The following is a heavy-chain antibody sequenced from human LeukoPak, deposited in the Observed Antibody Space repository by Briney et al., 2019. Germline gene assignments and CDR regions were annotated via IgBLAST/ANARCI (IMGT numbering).Heavy chain of an antibody. D-gene: IGHD2-8*01. V-gene: IGHV4-59*12. CDR3: AREVIGYCTNGVCYRTHYFDY. Sequence: PSETLSLTCTVSGGSISSYYWSWIRQPPGKGLEWIGYIYYSGSTNYNPSLKSRVTISVDKSKNQFSLKLSSVTAADTAVYYCAREVIGYCTNGVCYRTHYFDYWGQGTLVTVSS. CDR2: IYYSGST. CDR1: GGSISSYY. J-gene: IGHJ4*02.